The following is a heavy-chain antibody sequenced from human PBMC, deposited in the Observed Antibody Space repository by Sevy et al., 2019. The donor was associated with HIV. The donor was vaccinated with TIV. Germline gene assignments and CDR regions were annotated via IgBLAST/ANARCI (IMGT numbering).Heavy chain of an antibody. V-gene: IGHV4-59*01. D-gene: IGHD3-10*01. CDR1: GGSISSYY. J-gene: IGHJ6*03. Sequence: SETLCLTCTVSGGSISSYYWSWIRQPPGKGLEWIGYIYYSGSTNYNPSLKSRVTISVDTSKNQFSLKLSSVTAADTAVYYCARVIYYGSGSSYYYYYYMDVWGKGTTVTVSS. CDR2: IYYSGST. CDR3: ARVIYYGSGSSYYYYYYMDV.